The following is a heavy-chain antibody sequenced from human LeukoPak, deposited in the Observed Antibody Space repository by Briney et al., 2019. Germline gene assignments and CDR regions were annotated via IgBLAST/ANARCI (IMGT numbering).Heavy chain of an antibody. CDR3: ARARWRQRYFDY. J-gene: IGHJ4*02. CDR2: IIPIFGTA. D-gene: IGHD6-25*01. Sequence: GASVKVSCKASGGTFSSYAISWVRQAPGQGLEWMGGIIPIFGTANYAQKFQGRVTITTDESTSTAYMELSSLRSEDTAVYYCARARWRQRYFDYWGQGTLVTVSP. CDR1: GGTFSSYA. V-gene: IGHV1-69*05.